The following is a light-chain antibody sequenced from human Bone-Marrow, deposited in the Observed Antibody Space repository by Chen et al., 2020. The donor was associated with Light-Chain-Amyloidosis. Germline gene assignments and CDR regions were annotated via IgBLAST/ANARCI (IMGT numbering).Light chain of an antibody. CDR1: NIGSTS. CDR2: DDS. CDR3: QVWDRSSDRPV. Sequence: SYVLTQPSSVSVAPGQTATIACGGNNIGSTSVHWYQQTPGQAPLLVVYDDSDRPSGIPERLSGSNSGNTATLTIRWVEAGDEADYYGQVWDRSSDRPVFGGVTKLTVI. V-gene: IGLV3-21*02. J-gene: IGLJ3*02.